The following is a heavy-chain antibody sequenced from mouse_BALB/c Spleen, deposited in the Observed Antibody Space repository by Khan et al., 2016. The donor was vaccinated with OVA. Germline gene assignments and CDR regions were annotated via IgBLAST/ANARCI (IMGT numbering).Heavy chain of an antibody. Sequence: QIQLVQSGPELKKPGETVKISCKASGYTFTNYGMNWVKQSPGKGLKWMGWINTYTGEPTYADDFKGRFAFSLETSASTAYLQINNLKNEDTATYFCSRPPYFSYAMDYRGQGTSVTVTS. CDR1: GYTFTNYG. CDR3: SRPPYFSYAMDY. CDR2: INTYTGEP. J-gene: IGHJ4*01. V-gene: IGHV9-3-1*01. D-gene: IGHD2-10*01.